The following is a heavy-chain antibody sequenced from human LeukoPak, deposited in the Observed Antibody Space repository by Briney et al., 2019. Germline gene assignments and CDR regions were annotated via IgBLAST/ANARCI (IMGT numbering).Heavy chain of an antibody. CDR1: GGSISGYY. Sequence: SETLSLTCTVSGGSISGYYWGWIRQPPGKGLEWIGSIYYSGSTYYNPSLKSRVTISVDTSKNQFSLKLSSVTAADTAVYYCAHDSSGNFDYWGQGTLVTVSS. D-gene: IGHD3-22*01. V-gene: IGHV4-39*01. CDR3: AHDSSGNFDY. J-gene: IGHJ4*02. CDR2: IYYSGST.